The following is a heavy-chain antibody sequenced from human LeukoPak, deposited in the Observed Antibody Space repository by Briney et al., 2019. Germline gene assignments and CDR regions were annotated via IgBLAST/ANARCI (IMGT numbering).Heavy chain of an antibody. CDR3: ASIHQVRGSDTFDI. V-gene: IGHV4-59*12. J-gene: IGHJ3*02. CDR2: FYHSGRT. CDR1: GGSIDDYY. D-gene: IGHD3-10*01. Sequence: SETLSLTCAVSGGSIDDYYWSWIRQPPGKGLEWIGYFYHSGRTNYNPSLKSRVTMSVDTSKNQLSLKMTSVTAADTAVYYCASIHQVRGSDTFDIWGQGTMVTVSS.